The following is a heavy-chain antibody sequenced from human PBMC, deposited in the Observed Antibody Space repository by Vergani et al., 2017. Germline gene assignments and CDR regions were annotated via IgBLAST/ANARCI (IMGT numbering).Heavy chain of an antibody. CDR2: ISWNSGSI. D-gene: IGHD6-13*01. V-gene: IGHV3-9*01. J-gene: IGHJ4*02. Sequence: EVQLVESGGGLVQPGRSLRLSCAASGFTFDDYAMHWVRQAPGKGLEWVSGISWNSGSIGYADSVKGRFTISRDNAKNSLYLQMNSLRAEDTALYYCANDIRADIAAADYWGQGTLVTVSS. CDR1: GFTFDDYA. CDR3: ANDIRADIAAADY.